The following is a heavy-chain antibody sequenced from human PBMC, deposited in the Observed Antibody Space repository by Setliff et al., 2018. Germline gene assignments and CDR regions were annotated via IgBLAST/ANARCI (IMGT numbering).Heavy chain of an antibody. V-gene: IGHV4-39*01. Sequence: PSETLSLTCNVSGGSIAGSTYYWGWIRQPPGKGLEWIGRIYYSGNTYYNSSLRSRVTISVDTSKNQFSLKLSSVTAADTAVYYCARTGTYRYFDSWGQGILVTVSS. J-gene: IGHJ4*02. CDR1: GGSIAGSTYY. D-gene: IGHD1-1*01. CDR3: ARTGTYRYFDS. CDR2: IYYSGNT.